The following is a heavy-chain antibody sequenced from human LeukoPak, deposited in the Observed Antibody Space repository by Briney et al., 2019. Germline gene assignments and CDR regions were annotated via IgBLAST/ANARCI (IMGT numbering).Heavy chain of an antibody. CDR2: ISSSGSTI. CDR3: ASLTTVVNRPHYYYGMDV. Sequence: GGSLRLSCAASGFTFSSYEMNWVRQAPGKGLEWVSYISSSGSTIYYADSVKGRFTISRGNAKNSLYLQMNSLRAEDTAVYYCASLTTVVNRPHYYYGMDVWGQGTTVTVSS. J-gene: IGHJ6*02. D-gene: IGHD4-23*01. CDR1: GFTFSSYE. V-gene: IGHV3-48*03.